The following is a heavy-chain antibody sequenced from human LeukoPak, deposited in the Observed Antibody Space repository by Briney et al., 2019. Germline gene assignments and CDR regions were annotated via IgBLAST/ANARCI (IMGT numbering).Heavy chain of an antibody. J-gene: IGHJ5*02. Sequence: GESLKISCKTSGYSFTNYWIGWVRQMPGKGLEWMGIIYPGDSDTRYSPSLQGQVTMSVDKSMSTAYLQWSSLKASDTAMYYCARRAHYFDSGSYYTGSYNWFDPWGQGTLVTVSS. CDR3: ARRAHYFDSGSYYTGSYNWFDP. CDR1: GYSFTNYW. D-gene: IGHD3-10*01. V-gene: IGHV5-51*01. CDR2: IYPGDSDT.